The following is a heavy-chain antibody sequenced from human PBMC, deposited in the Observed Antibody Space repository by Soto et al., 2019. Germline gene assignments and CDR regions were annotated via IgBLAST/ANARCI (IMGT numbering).Heavy chain of an antibody. CDR2: IYYSGST. Sequence: PSESMSLTCTVSGGSISSSSYYWGWISKPPGKGLEWLGSIYYSGSTYYNPSLKSRVTISVDTSKNQFSLKLSSVTAADTAVYYCARADGTYYDILTGNYYYYYGMDVWGQGTTVTVSS. CDR1: GGSISSSSYY. D-gene: IGHD3-9*01. V-gene: IGHV4-39*01. J-gene: IGHJ6*02. CDR3: ARADGTYYDILTGNYYYYYGMDV.